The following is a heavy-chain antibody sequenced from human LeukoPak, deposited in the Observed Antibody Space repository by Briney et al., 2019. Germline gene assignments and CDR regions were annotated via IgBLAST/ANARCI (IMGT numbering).Heavy chain of an antibody. V-gene: IGHV1-69*13. CDR1: GGTFSSYA. CDR3: ARDRQSITIFTRYYYYDGMDV. CDR2: IIPIFGTA. Sequence: SVKVSCKASGGTFSSYAISLGRQAPGQGLEWMGGIIPIFGTANYAKKFQGRVTITADESTSTAYMELGSLRSEDTAVYYCARDRQSITIFTRYYYYDGMDVWGQGTTVTVSS. J-gene: IGHJ6*02. D-gene: IGHD3-3*01.